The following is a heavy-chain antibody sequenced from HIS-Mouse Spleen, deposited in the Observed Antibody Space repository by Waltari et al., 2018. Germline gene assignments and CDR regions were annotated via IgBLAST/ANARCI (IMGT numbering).Heavy chain of an antibody. Sequence: QLQLQESGPGLVKPSETRALTCTVSGCSTRSSSYYWGWFRQPPGNGLEWIGSIYYAGRTYYNPSLKSRVTISVDTSKNQFSLKLSSVTAADTAVYYCARDRELYFDYWGQGTLVTVSS. V-gene: IGHV4-39*07. CDR3: ARDRELYFDY. CDR2: IYYAGRT. J-gene: IGHJ4*02. CDR1: GCSTRSSSYY. D-gene: IGHD1-26*01.